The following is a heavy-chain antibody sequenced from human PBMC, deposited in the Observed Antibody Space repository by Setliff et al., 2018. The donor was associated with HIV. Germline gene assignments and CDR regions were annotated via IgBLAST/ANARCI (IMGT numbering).Heavy chain of an antibody. V-gene: IGHV1-46*01. D-gene: IGHD3-9*01. CDR3: ARVPILRYASPVGM. Sequence: ASVKVSCKASGYTFTSYYIHWVRQAPGQGLGWMGEINPSGGSTSYSEKFRGRATMTRDTSRSTVYMELSSLRFDDTAVYYCARVPILRYASPVGMWGQGTLVTVSS. J-gene: IGHJ4*02. CDR2: INPSGGST. CDR1: GYTFTSYY.